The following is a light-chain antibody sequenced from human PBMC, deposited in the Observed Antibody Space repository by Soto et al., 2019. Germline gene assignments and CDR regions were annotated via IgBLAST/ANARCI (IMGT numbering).Light chain of an antibody. CDR3: LLYFDGAQV. J-gene: IGLJ3*02. V-gene: IGLV7-43*01. CDR2: STS. CDR1: TGAVTSGYY. Sequence: QTVVTQEPSLTVSPGGTVTLTCASSTGAVTSGYYPGWFQQRPGQAPTSLIHSTSIKHSWTLARFSGSLLGGKAALTLSAVQPEDEADYYCLLYFDGAQVFGGGTKVTVL.